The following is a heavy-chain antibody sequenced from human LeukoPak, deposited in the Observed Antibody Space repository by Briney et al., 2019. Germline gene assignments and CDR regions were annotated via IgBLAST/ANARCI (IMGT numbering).Heavy chain of an antibody. V-gene: IGHV3-74*01. D-gene: IGHD6-19*01. Sequence: GASLRLSCAASGFTFSTYWMHWVRQAPGKGLVWVSLINSGGDDTRYADSVKGRFTISRDNAKNTLYLQMNSLRAEDTAVYYCARRIGYSSGHSAVYYFDYWGQGTLVTVSS. J-gene: IGHJ4*02. CDR1: GFTFSTYW. CDR3: ARRIGYSSGHSAVYYFDY. CDR2: INSGGDDT.